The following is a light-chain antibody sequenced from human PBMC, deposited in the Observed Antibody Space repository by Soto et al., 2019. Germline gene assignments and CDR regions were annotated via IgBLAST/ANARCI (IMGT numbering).Light chain of an antibody. CDR3: QQYAASPTS. V-gene: IGKV3-20*01. CDR1: QGVSSNN. CDR2: GAS. Sequence: EIVLTQSPGTLSLSPGERGTLSCRASQGVSSNNLAWYQQKPGQAPRLLIYGASRRATGIPDRFSGSGSGTDFTLTIDRLEPEDFAVYFCQQYAASPTSFGPGTKVDIK. J-gene: IGKJ3*01.